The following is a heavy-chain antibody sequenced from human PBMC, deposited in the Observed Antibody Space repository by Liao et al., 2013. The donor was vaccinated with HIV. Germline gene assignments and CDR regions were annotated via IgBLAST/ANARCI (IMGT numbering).Heavy chain of an antibody. D-gene: IGHD5-12*01. CDR3: AKIGYTGYDGDY. Sequence: QVQLQESGPGLVKPSETLSLTCSVSGESMTSSGSYWGWIRQPPGKDLEWIGSVYHSARTYYNPSLRSRVTISVDTSKNQFSLQLSSVTAADTAIYYCAKIGYTGYDGDYWGQGTLVTVSS. V-gene: IGHV4-39*07. J-gene: IGHJ4*02. CDR2: VYHSART. CDR1: GESMTSSGSY.